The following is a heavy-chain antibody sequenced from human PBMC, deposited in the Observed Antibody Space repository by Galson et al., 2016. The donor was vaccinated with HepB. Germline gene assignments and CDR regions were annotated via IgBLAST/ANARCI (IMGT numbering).Heavy chain of an antibody. D-gene: IGHD3-3*01. CDR1: GDSITSGASY. V-gene: IGHV4-31*03. CDR3: ARLRFLEWTFVRYFDY. CDR2: ISYSEVT. J-gene: IGHJ4*02. Sequence: TLSLTCTVSGDSITSGASYWSWIRHYPGKGLEWIGYISYSEVTYFKPSLKSRVNISLDRSKNQFSLRVSSVTAADTAVYFCARLRFLEWTFVRYFDYWGQGTLVTVSS.